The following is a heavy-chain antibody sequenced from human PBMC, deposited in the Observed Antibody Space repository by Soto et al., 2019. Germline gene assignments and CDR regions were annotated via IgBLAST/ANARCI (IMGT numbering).Heavy chain of an antibody. V-gene: IGHV4-4*02. D-gene: IGHD1-26*01. CDR2: IYHSGST. CDR3: ARVVGSGDSEYYFDY. Sequence: PSETLSLTCAVSGGSISSSNWWSWVRQPPGKGLEWIGEIYHSGSTNYNPSLKSRVTISVDKSKNQFSLKLSSVTAADTAVYYCARVVGSGDSEYYFDYWGQGTLVTVSS. J-gene: IGHJ4*02. CDR1: GGSISSSNW.